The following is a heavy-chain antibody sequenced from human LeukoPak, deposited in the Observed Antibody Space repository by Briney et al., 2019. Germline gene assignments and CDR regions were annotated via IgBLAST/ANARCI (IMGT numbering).Heavy chain of an antibody. D-gene: IGHD1-7*01. CDR1: GYTFTDYY. CDR2: INPNSGGT. J-gene: IGHJ4*02. V-gene: IGHV1-2*02. Sequence: ASVKVSCKASGYTFTDYYMHWVRQAPGQGLEWMGWINPNSGGTNYAQKFQGRVTMTRGTSISTAYMELSRLRSDDTAMYYCAMNWNYNYWGQGTLVTVSS. CDR3: AMNWNYNY.